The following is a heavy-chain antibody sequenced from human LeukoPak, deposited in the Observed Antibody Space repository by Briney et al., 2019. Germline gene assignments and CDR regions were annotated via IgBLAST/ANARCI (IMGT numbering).Heavy chain of an antibody. CDR1: GFSFSNYG. Sequence: GGSLRLSCAASGFSFSNYGMHWVRQAPGKGLEWVSFIQYDGGNKWYADSVKGRFTVSRDNSKNTLYVQMNSLRAEDTAVYYCAKGTSSWYPPFDYWGQGTLVTVSS. V-gene: IGHV3-30*02. J-gene: IGHJ4*02. D-gene: IGHD6-13*01. CDR2: IQYDGGNK. CDR3: AKGTSSWYPPFDY.